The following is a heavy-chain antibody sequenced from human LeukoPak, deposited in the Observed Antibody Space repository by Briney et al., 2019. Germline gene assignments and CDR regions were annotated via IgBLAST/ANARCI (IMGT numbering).Heavy chain of an antibody. Sequence: GGSLRLSCAASGFTFSGYWMSWVRQAPGKGLEWVANIKQDGSEKYYVDSVKGRFTISRDNAKNSLYLQMNSLRAEDTAVYYCARGSGSSWFDYWGQGTLVTFSS. J-gene: IGHJ4*02. CDR3: ARGSGSSWFDY. CDR1: GFTFSGYW. CDR2: IKQDGSEK. D-gene: IGHD6-13*01. V-gene: IGHV3-7*01.